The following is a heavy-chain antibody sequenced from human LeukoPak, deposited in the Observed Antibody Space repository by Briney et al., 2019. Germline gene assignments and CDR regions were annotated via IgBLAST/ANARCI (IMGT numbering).Heavy chain of an antibody. Sequence: SVKVSCKASGGTFSSYAISWVRQAPGQGLEWMGGIIPIFGTANYAQKFQGRVTITADESTSTAYMELSSLRSEDTAVYYCARVRSTVVTPGYYYYMDVWGKGTTVTVSS. CDR1: GGTFSSYA. CDR3: ARVRSTVVTPGYYYYMDV. J-gene: IGHJ6*03. D-gene: IGHD4-23*01. V-gene: IGHV1-69*13. CDR2: IIPIFGTA.